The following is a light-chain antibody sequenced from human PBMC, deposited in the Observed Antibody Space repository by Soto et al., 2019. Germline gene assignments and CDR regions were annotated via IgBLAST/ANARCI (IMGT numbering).Light chain of an antibody. V-gene: IGKV3-11*01. J-gene: IGKJ5*01. Sequence: IVLTQSPATLSLSPGEIASLSCMAIQSVSTYLAWYQQRPGQAPRLLIYGASYRATDIPPRFSGSGSGTDFTLTISSLEPEDFAVYYCQQRRSWPPTITFGQGTRLEI. CDR1: QSVSTY. CDR2: GAS. CDR3: QQRRSWPPTIT.